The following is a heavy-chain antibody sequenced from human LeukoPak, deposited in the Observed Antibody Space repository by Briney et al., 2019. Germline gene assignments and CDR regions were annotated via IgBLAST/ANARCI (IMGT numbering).Heavy chain of an antibody. CDR2: IFHSGSI. V-gene: IGHV4-38-2*02. CDR3: ARMGVSYYYDSTTYYPIAFDV. CDR1: GYSISGGYY. Sequence: SETLSLTCTVSGYSISGGYYWGWIRRSPENGLEWIATIFHSGSIYYNPSLKSRVTLSVDTSKNQFSLKLNSVSAADTAVYYCARMGVSYYYDSTTYYPIAFDVWGRGTMVTVSS. D-gene: IGHD3-22*01. J-gene: IGHJ3*01.